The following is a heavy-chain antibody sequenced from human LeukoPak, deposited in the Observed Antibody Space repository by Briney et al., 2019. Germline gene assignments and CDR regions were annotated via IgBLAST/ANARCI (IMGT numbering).Heavy chain of an antibody. V-gene: IGHV3-9*01. Sequence: HPGRSLRLSCAASGFTFDDYAMHWVRQAPGKGLEWVSGISWNSGSIGYADSVKGRFTISRDNAKNSLYLQMSSLRAEDTAVYYCATDRGWRTSGYYLNYFEYWGQGTLVTYSS. CDR3: ATDRGWRTSGYYLNYFEY. CDR2: ISWNSGSI. CDR1: GFTFDDYA. J-gene: IGHJ4*02. D-gene: IGHD3-3*01.